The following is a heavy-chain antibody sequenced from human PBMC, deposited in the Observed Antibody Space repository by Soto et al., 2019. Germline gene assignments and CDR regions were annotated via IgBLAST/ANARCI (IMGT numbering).Heavy chain of an antibody. D-gene: IGHD4-4*01. J-gene: IGHJ6*02. CDR1: GFTFSSYD. Sequence: EVQLVESGGGLVQPGGSLRLSCAASGFTFSSYDMHWVRQATGKGLEWVSAIGTAGDTYYPGSVKGRFTNSRENAKNSLYRQMNSLRAEDTAVYYCARAVNSNYYYGMDVLGQGTTVTVSS. CDR2: IGTAGDT. V-gene: IGHV3-13*01. CDR3: ARAVNSNYYYGMDV.